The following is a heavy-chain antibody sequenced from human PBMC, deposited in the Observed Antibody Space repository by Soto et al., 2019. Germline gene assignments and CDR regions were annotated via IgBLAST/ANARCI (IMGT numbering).Heavy chain of an antibody. Sequence: SLRLSCAASGFTFDDYAMHWVRQAPGKGLEWVSGISWNSGSIGYADSVKGRFTISRDNAKNSLSLQMNSLRAEDSALYYCAKDAFPIAAAFDYWGQGTLVTVSS. J-gene: IGHJ4*02. CDR3: AKDAFPIAAAFDY. V-gene: IGHV3-9*01. CDR2: ISWNSGSI. CDR1: GFTFDDYA. D-gene: IGHD6-13*01.